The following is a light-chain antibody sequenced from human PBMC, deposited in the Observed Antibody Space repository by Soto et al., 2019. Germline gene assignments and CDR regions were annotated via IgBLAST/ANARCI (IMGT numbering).Light chain of an antibody. CDR2: GAS. CDR3: QQYDSSPWT. V-gene: IGKV3-20*01. Sequence: EIVLTQSPGTLSLSPGERATLSCRASQSVSSSFLAWYQQKPGQAPRLLIYGASSRATGIPDRFSGSGSGTDFTFTLSRLEPEDFAVYYCQQYDSSPWTFGQGNKVEIK. CDR1: QSVSSSF. J-gene: IGKJ1*01.